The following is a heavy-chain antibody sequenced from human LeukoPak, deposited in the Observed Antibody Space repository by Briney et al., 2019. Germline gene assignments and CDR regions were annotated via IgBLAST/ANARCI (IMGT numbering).Heavy chain of an antibody. CDR3: ARGLGSSGWYGGWYFDL. D-gene: IGHD6-19*01. CDR2: ISSSSTI. Sequence: GGSLRLSCAASGFTFSSYSMNWVRQAPGKGLEWVSYISSSSTIYYADSVKGRFTISRDNAKNSLYLQMNSLRAEDTAVYYCARGLGSSGWYGGWYFDLWGRGTLVTVSS. CDR1: GFTFSSYS. V-gene: IGHV3-48*01. J-gene: IGHJ2*01.